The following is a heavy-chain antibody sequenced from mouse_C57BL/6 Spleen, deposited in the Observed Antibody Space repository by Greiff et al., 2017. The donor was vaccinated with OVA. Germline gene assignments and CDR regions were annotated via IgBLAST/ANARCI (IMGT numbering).Heavy chain of an antibody. D-gene: IGHD2-5*01. J-gene: IGHJ1*03. CDR1: GYTFTSYW. CDR3: ARDYSNPWYFDV. CDR2: IYPGSGST. Sequence: QVQLQQPGAELVKPGASVKMSCKASGYTFTSYWITWVKQRPGQGLEWIGDIYPGSGSTNYNEKFKSKATLTVDTSSSTAYMQLSSLTSEDSAVYYCARDYSNPWYFDVWGTGTTVTVSS. V-gene: IGHV1-55*01.